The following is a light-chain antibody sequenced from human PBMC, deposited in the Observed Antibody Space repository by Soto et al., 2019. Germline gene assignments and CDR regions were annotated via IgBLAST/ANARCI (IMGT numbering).Light chain of an antibody. CDR3: QQYNAYPST. CDR2: KAS. Sequence: DIQMTQSPSTLSASVGDRVTITCRASQSISSWLAWYKQTPGKAPKLLIYKASSLESGVPSRFIGSGSGTEFTLTISSLQPDDFATYYCQQYNAYPSTFGQGTKLEIK. J-gene: IGKJ2*01. CDR1: QSISSW. V-gene: IGKV1-5*03.